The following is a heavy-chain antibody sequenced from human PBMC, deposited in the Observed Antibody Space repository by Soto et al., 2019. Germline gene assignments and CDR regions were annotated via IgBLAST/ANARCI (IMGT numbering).Heavy chain of an antibody. Sequence: GGSLRLSCTSSTVTINVYGIQWVRQAPGKGLEWVAFISNDGRTQYYADSVKGRFAISRDYSKNTVDLQMSSLRNEETAVYYCARDIWSGDYRWFDSWGPGTLVTVSS. CDR1: TVTINVYG. CDR2: ISNDGRTQ. V-gene: IGHV3-30*03. CDR3: ARDIWSGDYRWFDS. J-gene: IGHJ5*01. D-gene: IGHD3-3*01.